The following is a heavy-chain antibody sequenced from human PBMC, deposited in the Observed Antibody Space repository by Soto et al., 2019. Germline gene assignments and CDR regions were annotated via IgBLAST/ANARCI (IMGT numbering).Heavy chain of an antibody. J-gene: IGHJ6*02. V-gene: IGHV1-18*01. CDR1: GYTFTSYG. CDR2: ISAYNGNT. CDR3: AARYSSSMYLVDYYGMDV. D-gene: IGHD6-13*01. Sequence: QVQLVQSGAEVKKPGASVKVSCKASGYTFTSYGISWVRQAPGQGREWMGWISAYNGNTNYAQKHQGRVTMTTDTSPLTDYMELGSLRSDDTAVYYCAARYSSSMYLVDYYGMDVWGQGTTATVSS.